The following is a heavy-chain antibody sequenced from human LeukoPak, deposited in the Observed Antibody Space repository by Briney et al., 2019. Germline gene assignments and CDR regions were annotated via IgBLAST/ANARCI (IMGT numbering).Heavy chain of an antibody. Sequence: GGSLRLSCAASGFTLSDYYMSWIRQAPGKGLEGVSYISGSGSTIYYADSVKGRFTISRDNAKNSLYLQMNSLRAEDTAVYYCAIGRSYYYDSSGDWGQGTPVTVSS. CDR2: ISGSGSTI. CDR1: GFTLSDYY. J-gene: IGHJ4*02. CDR3: AIGRSYYYDSSGD. V-gene: IGHV3-11*01. D-gene: IGHD3-22*01.